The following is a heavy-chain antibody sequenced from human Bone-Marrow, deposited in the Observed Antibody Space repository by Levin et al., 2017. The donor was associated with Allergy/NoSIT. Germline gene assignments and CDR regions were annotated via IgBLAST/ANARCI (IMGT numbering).Heavy chain of an antibody. CDR1: GGSVSSGSYY. CDR2: IYYSGST. J-gene: IGHJ4*02. V-gene: IGHV4-61*01. CDR3: ARVIGPYSSSWYGDY. Sequence: SETLSLTCTVSGGSVSSGSYYWSWIRQPPGKGLEWIGYIYYSGSTNYNPSLKSRVTISVDTSKNQFSLKLSSVTAADTAVYYCARVIGPYSSSWYGDYWGQGTLVTVSS. D-gene: IGHD6-13*01.